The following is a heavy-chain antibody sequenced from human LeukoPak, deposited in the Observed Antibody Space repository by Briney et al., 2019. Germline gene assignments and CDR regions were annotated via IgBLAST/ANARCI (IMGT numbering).Heavy chain of an antibody. Sequence: SETLCLTCTVSGGSIGSSSYYWGWIRQPPGKGLEWIGSIYYSGRTYYNPSLKSRVTMSVDTSKNQFSLKLSSVTAADTAVYSCARVHGSGTYQYFDNWGQGTLVTVSS. CDR2: IYYSGRT. CDR1: GGSIGSSSYY. CDR3: ARVHGSGTYQYFDN. J-gene: IGHJ4*02. V-gene: IGHV4-39*07. D-gene: IGHD3-10*01.